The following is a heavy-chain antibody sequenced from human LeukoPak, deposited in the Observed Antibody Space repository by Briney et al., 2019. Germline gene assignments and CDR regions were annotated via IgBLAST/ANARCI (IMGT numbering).Heavy chain of an antibody. Sequence: SETLSLTCTVSGGSISSYYWSWIRQPPGKGLEWIGYIYYSGSTDYNPSLKSRVTISVDTSKNQFSLKLSSVTAADTAVYYCARVGPFGSGWPDYWGQGTLVTVSS. V-gene: IGHV4-59*01. CDR3: ARVGPFGSGWPDY. CDR2: IYYSGST. J-gene: IGHJ4*02. D-gene: IGHD6-19*01. CDR1: GGSISSYY.